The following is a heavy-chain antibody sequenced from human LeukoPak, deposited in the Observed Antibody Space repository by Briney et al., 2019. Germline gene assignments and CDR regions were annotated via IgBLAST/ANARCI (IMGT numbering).Heavy chain of an antibody. Sequence: ASVKVSCKASGYTFTSYDINWVRQATGQGLEWMGWMNPNSGNTGYAQKFQGRVTMTRNTSISTAYMELSSLRSEDTAVYYCASGLTYYDFWSGYYTGYYFDYWGQGTLVTVSS. D-gene: IGHD3-3*01. CDR2: MNPNSGNT. V-gene: IGHV1-8*01. J-gene: IGHJ4*02. CDR1: GYTFTSYD. CDR3: ASGLTYYDFWSGYYTGYYFDY.